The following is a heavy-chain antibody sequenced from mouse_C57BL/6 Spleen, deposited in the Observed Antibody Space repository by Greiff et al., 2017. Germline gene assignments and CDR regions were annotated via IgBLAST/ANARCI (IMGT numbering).Heavy chain of an antibody. J-gene: IGHJ3*01. Sequence: EVQLQQSGPGLVKPSQSLSLTCSVTGYSITSGYYWNWIRQFPGNKLEWMGYISYDGSNNYNPSLKNRISITRDTSKNQFFLKLNSVTTEDTATYYCARDGVYGSSYVAYWGQGTLVTVSA. D-gene: IGHD1-1*01. CDR3: ARDGVYGSSYVAY. V-gene: IGHV3-6*01. CDR2: ISYDGSN. CDR1: GYSITSGYY.